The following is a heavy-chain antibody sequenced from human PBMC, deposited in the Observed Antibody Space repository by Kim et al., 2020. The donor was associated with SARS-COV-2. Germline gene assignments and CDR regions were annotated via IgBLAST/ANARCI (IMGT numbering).Heavy chain of an antibody. CDR3: AKEYLESSDFWSGYYFPNGYYDSRGGFDY. CDR1: GFTFSSYA. CDR2: ISGSGGST. Sequence: GGSLRLSCAASGFTFSSYAMSWVRQAPGKGLEWVSAISGSGGSTYYADSVKGRFTISRDNSKNTLYLQMNSLRAEDTAVYYCAKEYLESSDFWSGYYFPNGYYDSRGGFDYWGQGTLVTVSS. V-gene: IGHV3-23*01. D-gene: IGHD3-3*01. J-gene: IGHJ4*02.